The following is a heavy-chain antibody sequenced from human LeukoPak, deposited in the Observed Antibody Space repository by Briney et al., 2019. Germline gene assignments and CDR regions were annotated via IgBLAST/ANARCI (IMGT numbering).Heavy chain of an antibody. CDR3: ARGLLAAPGIDY. CDR2: ISGSAGST. J-gene: IGHJ4*02. D-gene: IGHD6-13*01. V-gene: IGHV3-23*01. CDR1: GFTFSGYA. Sequence: GGSLRLSCAASGFTFSGYAMTWARQAPGKGLEWVSAISGSAGSTYYADSVKGRFTISRDNSKNKVYLQMNSLRAEDTAVYYCARGLLAAPGIDYWGQGALVTVSS.